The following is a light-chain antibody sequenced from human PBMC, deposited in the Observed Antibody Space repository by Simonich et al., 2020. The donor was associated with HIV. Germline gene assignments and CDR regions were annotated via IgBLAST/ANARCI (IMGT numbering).Light chain of an antibody. CDR1: QSVSSS. CDR3: QQYNTWVSIT. CDR2: AAS. Sequence: EVVLTQSPATLSLSPGERATLSCRARQSVSSSLAWYQQKPGQAPRLLIYAASTRATDIPASFSGSGSGTEFTLTISSIQSEDFAVYYWQQYNTWVSITFGQGTRLEMK. J-gene: IGKJ5*01. V-gene: IGKV3-15*01.